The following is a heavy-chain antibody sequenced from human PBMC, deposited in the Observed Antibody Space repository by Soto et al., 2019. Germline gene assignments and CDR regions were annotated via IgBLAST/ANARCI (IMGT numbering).Heavy chain of an antibody. Sequence: DVQLVESGGGLVKPGGSLRLSCAASGFNFITFSMNWVRQAPGKGLEWVSSISASSSSIYYAESVKGRFTGTRDNAKKSLYLQMNSLTAEDTALYYWVRDAYTRDAVDIWGQGTTVTVSS. CDR3: VRDAYTRDAVDI. V-gene: IGHV3-21*01. CDR1: GFNFITFS. CDR2: ISASSSSI. J-gene: IGHJ3*02. D-gene: IGHD3-16*01.